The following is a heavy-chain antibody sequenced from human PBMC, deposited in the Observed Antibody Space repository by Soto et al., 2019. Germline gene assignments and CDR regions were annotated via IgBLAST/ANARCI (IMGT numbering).Heavy chain of an antibody. J-gene: IGHJ4*02. Sequence: PSKTLLLSFHIYGGSITNSNWCSWVRLPPAQGLNWPEDIYHAGSTKYNPSLVRRVTISVLTSNNHFRLTLTSMTAAETAVYFWARGPHIVGNTRGIESCGQGILVT. D-gene: IGHD1-26*01. CDR2: IYHAGST. CDR1: GGSITNSNW. V-gene: IGHV4-4*02. CDR3: ARGPHIVGNTRGIES.